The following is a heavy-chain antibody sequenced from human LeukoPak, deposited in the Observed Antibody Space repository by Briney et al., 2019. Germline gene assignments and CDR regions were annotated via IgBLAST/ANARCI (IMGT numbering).Heavy chain of an antibody. CDR3: AKVSIEYYYGSGIYGLDY. Sequence: PGGSLRLSCAASGFTFSSYAMSWVRQAPGKGLEWVSAISGSGGSTYYADSVKGRFTISRDNSKNTLYLQMNSLRAEDTAVYYCAKVSIEYYYGSGIYGLDYWGQGTLVTVSS. V-gene: IGHV3-23*01. D-gene: IGHD3-10*01. J-gene: IGHJ4*02. CDR1: GFTFSSYA. CDR2: ISGSGGST.